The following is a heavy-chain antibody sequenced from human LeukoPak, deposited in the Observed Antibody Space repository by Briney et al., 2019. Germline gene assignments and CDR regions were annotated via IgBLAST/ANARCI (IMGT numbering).Heavy chain of an antibody. D-gene: IGHD5-24*01. J-gene: IGHJ2*01. CDR2: ISGDGGTT. CDR3: AKDIGGYSY. Sequence: GGSLRLSCAASGFTFDDYVMHWVRQGPGKGLEWVSLISGDGGTTYYADSVKGRFTISRDNSKNSLYLQMNSLRSEDTALYYCAKDIGGYSYWGRGTLVTVSS. CDR1: GFTFDDYV. V-gene: IGHV3-43*02.